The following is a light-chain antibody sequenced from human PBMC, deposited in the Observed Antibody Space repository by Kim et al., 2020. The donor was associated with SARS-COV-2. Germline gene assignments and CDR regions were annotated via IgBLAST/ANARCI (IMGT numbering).Light chain of an antibody. CDR2: YDR. Sequence: APGGTARIACGGDNFGSKIVHWYQQRPGQAPVLVIFYDRERPSRIPERISGSKSGNTATLTISRVEAGDEADYYCQVWDNSTDHWVFGGGTKLTVL. CDR3: QVWDNSTDHWV. J-gene: IGLJ3*02. CDR1: NFGSKI. V-gene: IGLV3-21*04.